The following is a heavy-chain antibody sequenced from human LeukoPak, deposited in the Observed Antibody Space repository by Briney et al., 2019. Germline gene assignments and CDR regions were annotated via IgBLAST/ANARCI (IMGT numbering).Heavy chain of an antibody. CDR2: ISGGGGST. D-gene: IGHD5-24*01. CDR1: GFTFSSYA. V-gene: IGHV3-23*01. CDR3: AKDRRISRDGYN. Sequence: GGSLRLSCAASGFTFSSYAMSWVRQAPGKGLEWVSAISGGGGSTYYADSVKGRFTISRDNSKNTLYLQMNSLRAEDTAAYYCAKDRRISRDGYNWGQGTLVTVSS. J-gene: IGHJ4*02.